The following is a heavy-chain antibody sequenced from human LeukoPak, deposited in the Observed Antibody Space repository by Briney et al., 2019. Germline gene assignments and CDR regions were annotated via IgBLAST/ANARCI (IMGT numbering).Heavy chain of an antibody. CDR3: ARTPIYYFDNSGYYN. D-gene: IGHD3-22*01. CDR1: GDSFSGDSYY. V-gene: IGHV4-61*02. CDR2: IYSSGST. Sequence: SETLSLTCTVSGDSFSGDSYYWSWIRQPAGKGLEWIGLIYSSGSTSYNPSLKSRVTMSVDTSKKQFSLRLSSVTAADTAVYYCARTPIYYFDNSGYYNWGQGTLVTVSS. J-gene: IGHJ4*02.